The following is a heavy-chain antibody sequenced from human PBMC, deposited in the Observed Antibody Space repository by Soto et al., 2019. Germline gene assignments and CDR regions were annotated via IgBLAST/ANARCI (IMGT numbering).Heavy chain of an antibody. V-gene: IGHV3-23*01. CDR2: IGGSGGST. Sequence: LRLSCAASGFTFSSYAMSWVRQAPGKGLEWVSAIGGSGGSTYYADSVKGRFTISRDNSKNTLYLQMNSLRAEDTAVYYCAKDGVAGTYYYYGMDVWGQGTTVTVYS. CDR1: GFTFSSYA. J-gene: IGHJ6*02. CDR3: AKDGVAGTYYYYGMDV. D-gene: IGHD6-19*01.